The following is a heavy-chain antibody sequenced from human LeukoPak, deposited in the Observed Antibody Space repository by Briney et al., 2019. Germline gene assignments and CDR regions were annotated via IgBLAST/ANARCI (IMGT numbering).Heavy chain of an antibody. CDR3: ARDYPLDWLYDN. Sequence: PGGSLRLSCAASGFTFSSFWMSWVRQAPGKGLEWVANIKQDGSEKYYVDSVKGRFTISRDNAKNSLYLRMNSLRAEDTAVYYCARDYPLDWLYDNWGQGTLVTVSS. CDR2: IKQDGSEK. CDR1: GFTFSSFW. D-gene: IGHD3-9*01. J-gene: IGHJ4*02. V-gene: IGHV3-7*01.